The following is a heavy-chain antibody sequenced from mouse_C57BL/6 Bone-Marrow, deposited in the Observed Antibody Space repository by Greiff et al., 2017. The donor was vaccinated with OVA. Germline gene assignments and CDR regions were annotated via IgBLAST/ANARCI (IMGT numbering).Heavy chain of an antibody. CDR3: ARMGTTYYVDY. Sequence: QVQLQQSGAELVRPGTSVKVSCKASGYAFTNYLIEWVKQRPGQGLEWIGVINPGSGGTNYNEKFKGKATLTADKSSSTAYMQLSSLTSEDSAVYFCARMGTTYYVDYWGQGTTLTVSS. V-gene: IGHV1-54*01. D-gene: IGHD2-3*01. CDR2: INPGSGGT. CDR1: GYAFTNYL. J-gene: IGHJ2*01.